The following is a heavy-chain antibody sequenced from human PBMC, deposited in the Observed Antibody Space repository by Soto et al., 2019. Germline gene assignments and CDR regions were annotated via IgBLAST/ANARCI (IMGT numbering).Heavy chain of an antibody. J-gene: IGHJ6*02. V-gene: IGHV4-34*01. D-gene: IGHD2-2*02. CDR2: INHSGST. Sequence: SETLSLTCAVYGGSFSGYYWSWIRQPPGKGLEWIGEINHSGSTNYNPSLKSRVTISVDTSKNQFSLKLSSVTAADTAVYYCASLARERALQYCSSTSCYRPASVSVDVWGQGTTVTVSS. CDR3: ASLARERALQYCSSTSCYRPASVSVDV. CDR1: GGSFSGYY.